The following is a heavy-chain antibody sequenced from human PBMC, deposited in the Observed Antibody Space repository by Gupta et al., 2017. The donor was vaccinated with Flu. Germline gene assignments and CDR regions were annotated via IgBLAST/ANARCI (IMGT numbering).Heavy chain of an antibody. CDR3: ARDASYYDSSGYYTHNYYYGMDV. D-gene: IGHD3-22*01. CDR2: IYYSGST. J-gene: IGHJ6*02. V-gene: IGHV4-59*01. CDR1: GGSFSSYY. Sequence: QVQLQESGPGLVKPSETLSLTCTVSGGSFSSYYWSWLRQPPGKGLEWIGYIYYSGSTNYNPSLKSRVTISVDTSKNQFALKLSSVTAADTAVYYCARDASYYDSSGYYTHNYYYGMDVWGQGTTVTVSS.